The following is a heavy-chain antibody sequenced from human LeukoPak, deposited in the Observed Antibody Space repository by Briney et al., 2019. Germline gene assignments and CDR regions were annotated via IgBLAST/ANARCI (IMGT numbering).Heavy chain of an antibody. CDR3: ARGKGHDTSSTDY. D-gene: IGHD3-10*01. CDR2: VSGSGGST. V-gene: IGHV3-23*01. CDR1: GFTFNNYA. Sequence: GGSLRLSCAASGFTFNNYAMSWVRQAPGKGLEWVSTVSGSGGSTYYADSVKGRFTISRDNSKNTLYLQMNSLRAEDTAVYYCARGKGHDTSSTDYWGQGTLVTVSS. J-gene: IGHJ4*02.